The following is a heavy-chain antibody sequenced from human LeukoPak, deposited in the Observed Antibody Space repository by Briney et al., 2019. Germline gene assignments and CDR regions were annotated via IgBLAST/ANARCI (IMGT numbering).Heavy chain of an antibody. CDR2: MYHSGST. V-gene: IGHV4-38-2*02. CDR1: DYSISSGYY. J-gene: IGHJ4*02. CDR3: ARVTGYMIEDYFDY. D-gene: IGHD3-22*01. Sequence: SETLSLTCTVSDYSISSGYYWGWIRQPPGKGLEWIGSMYHSGSTYYKPSLKSRVTISVDTSKNQFSLKLNSVTAADTAVYYCARVTGYMIEDYFDYWGQGTLVTVSS.